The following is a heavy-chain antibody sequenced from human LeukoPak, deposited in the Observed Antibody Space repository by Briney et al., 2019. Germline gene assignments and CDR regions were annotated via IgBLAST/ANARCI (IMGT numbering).Heavy chain of an antibody. CDR1: GGSISSYY. CDR2: IYTSGST. Sequence: SETLSLTCAVSGGSISSYYWSWIRQPAGKVLEWIGRIYTSGSTNYNPSLKSRVTMSVDTSKNQFSLKLSSVTAADTAVYYCARGRGGTIFGVVLGYMDVWGKGTTVTVSS. D-gene: IGHD3-3*01. V-gene: IGHV4-4*07. CDR3: ARGRGGTIFGVVLGYMDV. J-gene: IGHJ6*03.